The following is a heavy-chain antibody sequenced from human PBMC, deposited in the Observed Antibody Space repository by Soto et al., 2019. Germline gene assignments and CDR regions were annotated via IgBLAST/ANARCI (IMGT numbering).Heavy chain of an antibody. CDR3: ARWSYLDY. CDR2: ISGSDGKT. V-gene: IGHV3-23*01. J-gene: IGHJ4*02. D-gene: IGHD3-3*01. Sequence: GGSLRLSCAASGFSFGSYALSWVRQAPGKGLEWVSTISGSDGKTFYADSVKGRFSISRDTSQSTLYLQMNSLRADDTAIYYCARWSYLDYWGQGTQVTVSS. CDR1: GFSFGSYA.